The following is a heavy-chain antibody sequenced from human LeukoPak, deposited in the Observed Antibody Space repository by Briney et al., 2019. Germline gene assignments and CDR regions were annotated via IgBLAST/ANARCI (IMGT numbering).Heavy chain of an antibody. CDR2: INHSGST. V-gene: IGHV4-34*01. CDR1: GGSFSGYY. D-gene: IGHD3-10*01. J-gene: IGHJ4*02. Sequence: SETLSLTCAVYGGSFSGYYWSWIRQPPRKGLEWIGEINHSGSTNYNPSLKSRVTISVDTSKNQFSLKLSSVTAADTAVYYCARGPNYYGSGSYPQNGDYWGQGTLVTVSS. CDR3: ARGPNYYGSGSYPQNGDY.